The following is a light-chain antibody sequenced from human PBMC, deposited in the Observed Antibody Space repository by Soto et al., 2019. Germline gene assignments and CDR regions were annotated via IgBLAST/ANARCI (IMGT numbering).Light chain of an antibody. J-gene: IGKJ1*01. Sequence: EIVMPQSPATLSVSPGERATLSCKCSQSVSSNLAWYQQNPSEPPRLLIYGASTRATGIPDRFSGSGSATDFTLTISRLEPEDFAVYYCHRYGDSPQTFGQGTKVDIK. CDR1: QSVSSN. V-gene: IGKV3D-15*01. CDR2: GAS. CDR3: HRYGDSPQT.